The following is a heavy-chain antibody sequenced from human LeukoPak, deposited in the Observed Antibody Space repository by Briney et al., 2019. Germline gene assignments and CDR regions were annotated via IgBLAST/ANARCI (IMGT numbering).Heavy chain of an antibody. CDR3: AKGQDYDILTGLKY. Sequence: GGSLRLSCAASGFTLSNAWMNWVRQAPGKGLEWVGLIKSKTNGETRDYAAPVKGRFTISRDDSDNTLYLQMNSLRAEDTALYYCAKGQDYDILTGLKYWGQGTLVTVSS. J-gene: IGHJ4*02. V-gene: IGHV3-15*05. D-gene: IGHD3-9*01. CDR2: IKSKTNGETR. CDR1: GFTLSNAW.